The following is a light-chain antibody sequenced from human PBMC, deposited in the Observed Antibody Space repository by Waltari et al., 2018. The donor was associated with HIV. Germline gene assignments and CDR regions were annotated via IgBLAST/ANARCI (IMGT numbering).Light chain of an antibody. V-gene: IGLV3-25*03. CDR2: KDD. CDR3: ESADDSGDHWV. J-gene: IGLJ3*02. CDR1: ALPKQC. Sequence: SYELTQPPSVSVSPGQTARITCPGDALPKQCAYGYQQKAGQAPLMVIYKDDKRPSGIPDRFSGSMSGTTVTLIISGVQPEDEADYYCESADDSGDHWVFGGGTKLFVL.